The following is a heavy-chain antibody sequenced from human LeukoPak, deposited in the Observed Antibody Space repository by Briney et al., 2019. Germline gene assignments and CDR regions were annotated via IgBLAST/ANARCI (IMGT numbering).Heavy chain of an antibody. Sequence: ASVKVSCKASGYTFTSYGISWVRQAPGQGLEWMGWISAYNGNTNYAQKFQGRVTMTRDTSTSTVYMELSSLRSEDTAVYYCARVGVTIVARAPHYYFDYWGQGTLVTVSS. CDR3: ARVGVTIVARAPHYYFDY. V-gene: IGHV1-18*01. CDR2: ISAYNGNT. CDR1: GYTFTSYG. J-gene: IGHJ4*02. D-gene: IGHD5-12*01.